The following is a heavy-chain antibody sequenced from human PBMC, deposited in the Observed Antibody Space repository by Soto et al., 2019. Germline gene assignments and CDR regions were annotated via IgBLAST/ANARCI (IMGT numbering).Heavy chain of an antibody. CDR3: ARLKTNYGMDV. J-gene: IGHJ6*02. D-gene: IGHD4-17*01. CDR1: GGSFSGYY. V-gene: IGHV4-34*01. Sequence: QVQLQQWGAGLLKPSETLSLTCAVYGGSFSGYYWNWIRQPPGKGLEWIGEINHSGSTNYNPSLNSRVTVSVDTSKNHFSLKLSSVTAAETDVYYCARLKTNYGMDVWGQGTTVTVSS. CDR2: INHSGST.